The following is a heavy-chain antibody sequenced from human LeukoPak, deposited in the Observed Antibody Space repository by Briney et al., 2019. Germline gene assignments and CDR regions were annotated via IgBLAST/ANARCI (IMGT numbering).Heavy chain of an antibody. CDR2: INPSGGST. CDR3: ARADYDILTGCGMDV. CDR1: GYSFTTYY. Sequence: ASVKVSCKASGYSFTTYYIHWVRQAPGQGLEWMGMINPSGGSTSYAQKFQGRVTMTRDTSTSTVYMELSSLRSEDTAVYYCARADYDILTGCGMDVWGQGTTVTVSS. J-gene: IGHJ6*02. D-gene: IGHD3-9*01. V-gene: IGHV1-46*01.